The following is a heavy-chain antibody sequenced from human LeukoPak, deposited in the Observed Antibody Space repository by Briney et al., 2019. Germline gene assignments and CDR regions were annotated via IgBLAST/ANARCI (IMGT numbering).Heavy chain of an antibody. CDR3: ARHYLSDGILSTFDP. Sequence: SETLSLTCTVSGGSISSSLYYWGGPRQPPGKGVEWIGPIYYRGSTYSNPSLNSRVTISLDTSKNQFSLRLRSVTAADTALYYCARHYLSDGILSTFDPWGQGTLVTVPS. V-gene: IGHV4-39*01. J-gene: IGHJ5*02. D-gene: IGHD2-2*01. CDR2: IYYRGST. CDR1: GGSISSSLYY.